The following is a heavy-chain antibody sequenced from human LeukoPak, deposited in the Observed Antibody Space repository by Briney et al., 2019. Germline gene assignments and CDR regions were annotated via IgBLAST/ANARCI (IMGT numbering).Heavy chain of an antibody. CDR2: INHSGST. J-gene: IGHJ4*02. V-gene: IGHV4-34*01. CDR3: ARGSITIFGVVIPFDY. Sequence: PSETLSLTCAVYGGSFSGYYWSWIRRPPGKGLEWIGEINHSGSTYYNPSLKSRVTISVDTSKNQFSLKLSSVTAADTAVYYCARGSITIFGVVIPFDYWGQGTLVTVSS. CDR1: GGSFSGYY. D-gene: IGHD3-3*01.